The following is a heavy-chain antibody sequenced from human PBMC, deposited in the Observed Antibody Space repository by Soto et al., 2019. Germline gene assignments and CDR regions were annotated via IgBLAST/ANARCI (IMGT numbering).Heavy chain of an antibody. V-gene: IGHV3-23*01. J-gene: IGHJ1*01. Sequence: GGSLRLSCAASGFTFSSYAMSWVRQAPGKGLEWVSAISGSGGSTYYAASVKGRFTISRDNSKNTLYLQMNSLRAEDTAVYYCAKVPRGPFAEYFQHWGQGTLVTVSS. CDR2: ISGSGGST. CDR3: AKVPRGPFAEYFQH. D-gene: IGHD2-15*01. CDR1: GFTFSSYA.